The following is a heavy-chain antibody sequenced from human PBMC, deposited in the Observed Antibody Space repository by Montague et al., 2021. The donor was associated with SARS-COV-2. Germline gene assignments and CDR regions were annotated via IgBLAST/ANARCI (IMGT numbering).Heavy chain of an antibody. CDR2: IYYSGST. Sequence: SETLSLTCNVSGDSITNYYWSWIRQPPGKGLEWVGRIYYSGSTNYNPSLKSRVTISVDTSKNRFSLKLSSVTAADTAVYYCARAGTITMIVVVIDAFDIWGQGTMVTVSS. J-gene: IGHJ3*02. CDR3: ARAGTITMIVVVIDAFDI. CDR1: GDSITNYY. D-gene: IGHD3-22*01. V-gene: IGHV4-59*12.